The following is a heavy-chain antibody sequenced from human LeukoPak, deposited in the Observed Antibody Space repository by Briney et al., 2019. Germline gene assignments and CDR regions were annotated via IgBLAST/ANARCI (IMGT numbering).Heavy chain of an antibody. V-gene: IGHV1-18*01. Sequence: ASVKVSCKASGYTFTSYGISWVRQAPGQGLEWMGWISAYNGNTNYAQKLQGRVTMTTDTSTSTAYMELRSLRSDDTAVYYCAKTMVRGNNYYYYYMDVWGKGTTVTISS. D-gene: IGHD3-10*01. J-gene: IGHJ6*03. CDR3: AKTMVRGNNYYYYYMDV. CDR1: GYTFTSYG. CDR2: ISAYNGNT.